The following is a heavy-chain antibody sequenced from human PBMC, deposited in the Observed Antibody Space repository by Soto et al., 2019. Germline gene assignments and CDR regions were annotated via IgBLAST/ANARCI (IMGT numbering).Heavy chain of an antibody. CDR1: GYSFSGYY. J-gene: IGHJ4*02. Sequence: ASVKVSCKASGYSFSGYYIQWVRQAPGQGPEWLGWIYPNTETTDSSKKFQGRVTMTSDMSTRTVYMELRDLRSDDTAVYYCASLQTSGWPGVHRAQGTLVTVSS. CDR2: IYPNTETT. D-gene: IGHD6-25*01. V-gene: IGHV1-2*02. CDR3: ASLQTSGWPGVH.